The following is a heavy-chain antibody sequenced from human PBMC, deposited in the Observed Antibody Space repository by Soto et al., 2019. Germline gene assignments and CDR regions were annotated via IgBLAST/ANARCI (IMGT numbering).Heavy chain of an antibody. V-gene: IGHV2-5*02. CDR2: LYWDDDK. J-gene: IGHJ4*02. CDR1: GFSLNTNALG. CDR3: AHRRVRDSSEETFDS. Sequence: QITLKESGPTLVKPTQTLTLTCTFSGFSLNTNALGVACIRQPPGKPLEGLALLYWDDDKRYSPSLKSRLTITTDTSKNQVVLTMTNMDPEDTATYYCAHRRVRDSSEETFDSWGQGTLVTVSS. D-gene: IGHD6-19*01.